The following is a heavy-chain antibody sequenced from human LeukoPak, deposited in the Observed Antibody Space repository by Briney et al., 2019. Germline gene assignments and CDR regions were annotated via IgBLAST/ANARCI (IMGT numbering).Heavy chain of an antibody. J-gene: IGHJ6*02. CDR1: GGSISSYY. Sequence: SETLSLTCTVSGGSISSYYWSWIRQPPGKGLEWIGYIYYSGSTNYNPSLKSRVTISVDTSKNQFSLKLSSVTAADTAVYYCARLRPLFGEDHYGMDVWGQGTTVTVSS. CDR3: ARLRPLFGEDHYGMDV. CDR2: IYYSGST. V-gene: IGHV4-59*08. D-gene: IGHD3-3*01.